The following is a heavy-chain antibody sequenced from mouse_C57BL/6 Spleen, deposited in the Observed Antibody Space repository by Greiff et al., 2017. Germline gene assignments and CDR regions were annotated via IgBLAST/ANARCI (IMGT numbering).Heavy chain of an antibody. CDR3: ARGLRLMDY. CDR2: ISRGSSTI. CDR1: GFTFSDYG. V-gene: IGHV5-17*01. J-gene: IGHJ4*01. D-gene: IGHD2-4*01. Sequence: EVQLVESGGGLVKPGGSLKLSCAASGFTFSDYGMHWVRQAPEKGLEWVAYISRGSSTIYYADTVKGRFTISRDNAKNTLFLQMTSLRSEDTAMYYCARGLRLMDYWGQGTSVTVSS.